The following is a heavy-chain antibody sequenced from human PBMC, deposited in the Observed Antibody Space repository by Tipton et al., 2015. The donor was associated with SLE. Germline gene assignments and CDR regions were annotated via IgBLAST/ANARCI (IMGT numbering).Heavy chain of an antibody. J-gene: IGHJ4*02. V-gene: IGHV1-18*01. D-gene: IGHD3-22*01. CDR3: ARLTDDSSGYYYFDY. CDR1: GYTFTKYG. CDR2: ISGYNGHT. Sequence: QVQLVQSGGEMKKPGASVKVSCKASGYTFTKYGISWVRQAPGQGLEWMGWISGYNGHTKYGQKVQDRVTMTTDTSTSTSYMELRSLRSDDTAVYYCARLTDDSSGYYYFDYWGQGTLVTVSS.